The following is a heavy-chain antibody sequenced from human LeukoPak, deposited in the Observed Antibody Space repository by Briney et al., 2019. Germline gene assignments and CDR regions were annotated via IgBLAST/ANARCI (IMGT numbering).Heavy chain of an antibody. CDR3: ASYDSSGTKGAFDI. CDR2: IIPIFGTA. Sequence: SVKVSCKASGGTFSSYAISWVRQAPGQGLEWMGRIIPIFGTANYAQKFQGRVTITTDKSTSTAYMELSSLRSEDTAVYYCASYDSSGTKGAFDIWGQGTMVTVSS. J-gene: IGHJ3*02. CDR1: GGTFSSYA. D-gene: IGHD3-22*01. V-gene: IGHV1-69*05.